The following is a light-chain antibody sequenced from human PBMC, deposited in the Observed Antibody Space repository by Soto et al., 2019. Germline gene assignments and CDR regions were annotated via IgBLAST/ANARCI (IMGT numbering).Light chain of an antibody. CDR2: GAS. CDR1: RSISNY. J-gene: IGKJ3*01. V-gene: IGKV1-39*01. Sequence: DIQMTQSPSSLSASVGDAVSLTCRASRSISNYLNWYQQKPGRAPKLLISGASSLQRGVPSRFSGSGSGTTFTLTITSLQPDDFAIYSCQQSYTAPYTFGPGTKVDIK. CDR3: QQSYTAPYT.